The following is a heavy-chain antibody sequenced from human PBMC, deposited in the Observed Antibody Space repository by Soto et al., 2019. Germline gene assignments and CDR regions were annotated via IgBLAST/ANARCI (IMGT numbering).Heavy chain of an antibody. V-gene: IGHV3-7*03. Sequence: EVQLVESGGDLVQPGGSLRLSCAVSGFTFSSFWMSWVRRAQGKGLEWVANIKGDGSAKHYLGSVTGRFTISRDNAENSLSLQMNSLRAEDTAVYYCVRDGCVENSCQIYGMDVWGQGTTVTVS. J-gene: IGHJ6*02. CDR3: VRDGCVENSCQIYGMDV. CDR1: GFTFSSFW. CDR2: IKGDGSAK. D-gene: IGHD2-2*01.